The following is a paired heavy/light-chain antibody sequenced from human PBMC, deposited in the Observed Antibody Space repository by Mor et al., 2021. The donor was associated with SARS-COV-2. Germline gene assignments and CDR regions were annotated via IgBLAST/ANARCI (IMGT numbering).Heavy chain of an antibody. CDR2: INHSGST. CDR1: GGSFSGYY. V-gene: IGHV4-34*01. J-gene: IGHJ4*02. D-gene: IGHD3-22*01. Sequence: QVQLQQWGAGLLKPSETLSLTCAVYGGSFSGYYWSWIRQPPGKGLEWIGEINHSGSTNYNPSLKSRVTISVDTSKNQFSLKLSSVTAADTAVYYCASWSSDRWYYYDSSGYYKVGAFDYWGQGTLVTVSS. CDR3: ASWSSDRWYYYDSSGYYKVGAFDY.
Light chain of an antibody. CDR3: NSRDSSGNHL. Sequence: SSELTQDPAVSVALGQTVRITCQGDSLRSYYASWYQQKPGQAPVLVIYGKNNRPSGIPDRFSGSSSGNTASLTITGAQAEDEADYYCNSRDSSGNHLFGGGTKLTVL. CDR1: SLRSYY. J-gene: IGLJ2*01. CDR2: GKN. V-gene: IGLV3-19*01.